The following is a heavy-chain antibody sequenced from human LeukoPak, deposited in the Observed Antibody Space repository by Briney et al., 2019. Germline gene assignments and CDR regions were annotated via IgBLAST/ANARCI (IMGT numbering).Heavy chain of an antibody. CDR1: GGSISSSSYY. V-gene: IGHV4-39*07. CDR3: ARLIGYDFWSGYYGTVDY. D-gene: IGHD3-3*01. Sequence: SETLSLTCTVSGGSISSSSYYWGWIRQPPGKGLEWIGSIYYSGSTYYNPSLKSRVTISVDTSKNQFSLKLSSVTAADTAAYYCARLIGYDFWSGYYGTVDYWGQGTLVTVSS. CDR2: IYYSGST. J-gene: IGHJ4*02.